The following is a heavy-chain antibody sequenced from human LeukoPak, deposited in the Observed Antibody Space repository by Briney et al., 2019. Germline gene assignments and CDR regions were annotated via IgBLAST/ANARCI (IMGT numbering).Heavy chain of an antibody. D-gene: IGHD3-22*01. CDR1: GFTFSSYA. V-gene: IGHV3-15*01. CDR2: IKSKTDGGTT. Sequence: GGSLRLSCAASGFTFSSYAMSWVRQAPGKGLEWVGRIKSKTDGGTTDYAAPVKGRFAISRDDSKNTLYLQMNSLKTEDTAVYYCTTFSIYYDSSGYGDYWGQGTLVTVSS. CDR3: TTFSIYYDSSGYGDY. J-gene: IGHJ4*02.